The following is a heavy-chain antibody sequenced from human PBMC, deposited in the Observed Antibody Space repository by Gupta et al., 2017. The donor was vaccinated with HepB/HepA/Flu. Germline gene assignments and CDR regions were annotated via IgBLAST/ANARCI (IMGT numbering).Heavy chain of an antibody. CDR1: GFSLSTRGVG. V-gene: IGHV2-5*01. D-gene: IGHD1-26*01. CDR2: IYWNDDP. CDR3: ANWDPALAYS. Sequence: QITLKESGPTLVKPTQTLTLTCTFSGFSLSTRGVGVGWIRQPPGKALEWLALIYWNDDPRYSPSLQSRLTITKHTSKDQVILTMTNVDPLDTGTYYCANWDPALAYSWGPGTQVTVSS. J-gene: IGHJ4*02.